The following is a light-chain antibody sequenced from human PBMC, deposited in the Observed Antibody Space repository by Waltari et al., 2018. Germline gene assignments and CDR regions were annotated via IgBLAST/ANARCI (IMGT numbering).Light chain of an antibody. V-gene: IGKV4-1*01. J-gene: IGKJ4*01. Sequence: DIVLTQSPDSLAVSLGERATLYCKSRQSVLYSPDNKNYLAWYQQKPGQPPKLLIHWASTRESGVPDRFSGSGSGTDFTLTISSLEAEDVAVYYCQQFYSTPLTFGGGTKVEIK. CDR2: WAS. CDR3: QQFYSTPLT. CDR1: QSVLYSPDNKNY.